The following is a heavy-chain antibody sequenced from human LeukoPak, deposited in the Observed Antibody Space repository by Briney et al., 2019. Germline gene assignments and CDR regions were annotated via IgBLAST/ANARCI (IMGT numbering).Heavy chain of an antibody. CDR2: IYYSGST. CDR3: ARDESWFSK. J-gene: IGHJ4*02. V-gene: IGHV4-59*01. Sequence: PSETLSLTRTVSGGSISSYYWSWIRQPPGKGLEWIGYIYYSGSTNYNPSLKSRVTISVDTSKNQFSLKLSSVTAADTAVYYCARDESWFSKWGQGTLVTVSS. D-gene: IGHD3-9*01. CDR1: GGSISSYY.